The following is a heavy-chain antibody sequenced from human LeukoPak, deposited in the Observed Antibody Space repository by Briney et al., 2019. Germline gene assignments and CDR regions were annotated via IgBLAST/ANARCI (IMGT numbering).Heavy chain of an antibody. CDR2: ISSSSSTR. J-gene: IGHJ5*02. Sequence: GSLRLSCAASGFTFSSYSMNWVRQAPGKGPEWVSYISSSSSTRYYADSVKGRFTISRDNPKNTLYLQMNSLRAEDTAVYYCATDDKKTTSEYNWFDPWGQGTLVTVSS. CDR3: ATDDKKTTSEYNWFDP. V-gene: IGHV3-48*01. CDR1: GFTFSSYS. D-gene: IGHD1-1*01.